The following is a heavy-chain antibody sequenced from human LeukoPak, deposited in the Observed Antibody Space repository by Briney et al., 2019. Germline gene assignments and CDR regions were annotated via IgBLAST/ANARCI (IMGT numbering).Heavy chain of an antibody. Sequence: PSETLSLTCTVAGGSISSYYWSWIRQHPGKGLEWIGYIYYSGSTYYNPSLKSRVTISVDTSKNQFSLKLSSVTAADTAVYYCASYYYDSRKYFQHWGQGTLVTVSS. D-gene: IGHD3-22*01. V-gene: IGHV4-59*06. J-gene: IGHJ1*01. CDR2: IYYSGST. CDR3: ASYYYDSRKYFQH. CDR1: GGSISSYY.